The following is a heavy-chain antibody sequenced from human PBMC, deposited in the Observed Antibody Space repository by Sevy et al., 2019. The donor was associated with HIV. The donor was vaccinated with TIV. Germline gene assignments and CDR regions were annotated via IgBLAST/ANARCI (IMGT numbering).Heavy chain of an antibody. D-gene: IGHD4-17*01. CDR1: RFAFSSYW. V-gene: IGHV3-7*01. J-gene: IGHJ6*02. CDR3: ATVGSYGDHALLGYYGMDV. CDR2: INQDGSEI. Sequence: RGCLRLSCAASRFAFSSYWMTWVRQAPGKGLEWVANINQDGSEIYYVDSVMGRLTISRDNAKKSLYLQMNSLRVEDTGDYHCATVGSYGDHALLGYYGMDVWGQGTTVFVSS.